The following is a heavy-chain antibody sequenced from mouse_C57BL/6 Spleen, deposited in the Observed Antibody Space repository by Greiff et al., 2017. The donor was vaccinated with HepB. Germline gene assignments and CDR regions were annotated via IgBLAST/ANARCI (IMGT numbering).Heavy chain of an antibody. CDR1: GFTFSSYA. CDR3: ARECDYYDYDYFDY. CDR2: ISDGGSYT. Sequence: EVKLVESGGGLVKPGGSLKLSCAASGFTFSSYAMSWVRQTPEKRLEWVATISDGGSYTYYPDNVKGRFTISRDNAKNNLYLQMSHLKSEDTAMYYCARECDYYDYDYFDYWGQGTTLTVSS. V-gene: IGHV5-4*01. J-gene: IGHJ2*01. D-gene: IGHD2-4*01.